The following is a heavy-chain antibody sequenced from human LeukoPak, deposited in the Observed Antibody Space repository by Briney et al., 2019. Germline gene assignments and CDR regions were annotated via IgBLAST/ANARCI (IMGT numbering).Heavy chain of an antibody. D-gene: IGHD2-2*01. CDR1: GFTFSSYW. CDR2: IKQDGSEK. J-gene: IGHJ4*02. V-gene: IGHV3-7*01. CDR3: ARGYCSSTSCYPRYFDY. Sequence: GGSLRLSCAASGFTFSSYWMSWVRQAPGKGLEWVDNIKQDGSEKYYVDSVKGRFTISRDNAKNSLYLQMNSLRAEDTAVYYCARGYCSSTSCYPRYFDYWGQGTLVTVSS.